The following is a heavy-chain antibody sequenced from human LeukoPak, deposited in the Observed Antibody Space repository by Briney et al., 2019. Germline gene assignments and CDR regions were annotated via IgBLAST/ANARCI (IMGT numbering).Heavy chain of an antibody. CDR2: IIPIFATA. CDR3: ARDKACSGGSCYPLNWFDP. V-gene: IGHV1-69*06. Sequence: ASVKVSCKASGGTFSSFAINWVRQAPGQGLEWMGGIIPIFATANYAQKFQGRVTITADKSTSTAYLELSSLRSEDTAVYYCARDKACSGGSCYPLNWFDPWGQGTLVIVSS. CDR1: GGTFSSFA. J-gene: IGHJ5*02. D-gene: IGHD2-15*01.